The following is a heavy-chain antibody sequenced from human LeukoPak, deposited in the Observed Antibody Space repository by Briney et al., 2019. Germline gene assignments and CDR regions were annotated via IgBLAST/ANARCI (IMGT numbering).Heavy chain of an antibody. D-gene: IGHD6-13*01. CDR1: GGSISSYY. Sequence: KPSETLSLTCTVSGGSISSYYWSWIRQPPGKGLEWIGDIYYSGSTNYNPSLKSRVTISVDTSKNQFSLKLSSVTAADTAVYYCARTSSSWIPYYYYGMDVWGQGTTVTVSS. V-gene: IGHV4-59*08. J-gene: IGHJ6*02. CDR2: IYYSGST. CDR3: ARTSSSWIPYYYYGMDV.